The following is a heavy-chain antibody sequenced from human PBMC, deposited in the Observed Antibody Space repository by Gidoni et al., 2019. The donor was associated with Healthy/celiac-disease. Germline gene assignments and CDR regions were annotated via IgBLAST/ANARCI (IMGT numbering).Heavy chain of an antibody. CDR2: ISSSSSYI. D-gene: IGHD3-10*01. CDR1: GFTFSSSS. CDR3: ARDLITMVRGVIISPFDAFDI. J-gene: IGHJ3*02. Sequence: EVQLVESGGGLVKHGGSLRLSCAASGFTFSSSSMNWVRQAPGKGLEWVSSISSSSSYIYYADSVKGRFTISRDNAKNSLYLQMNSLRAEDTAVYYCARDLITMVRGVIISPFDAFDIWGQGTMVTVSS. V-gene: IGHV3-21*01.